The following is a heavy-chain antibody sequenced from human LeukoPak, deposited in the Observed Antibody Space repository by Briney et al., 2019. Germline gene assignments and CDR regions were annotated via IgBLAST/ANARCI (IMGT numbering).Heavy chain of an antibody. V-gene: IGHV4-4*07. J-gene: IGHJ4*02. Sequence: SGTLSLTCTVSGDSITSYYWSWIRQPAGKGLEWIGRIYTSGSTNYNPSLESRVTLLVDTSKKQFSLRLTSVTAADTAVYYCARISAVKPYYFDYWGQGTLVTVSS. CDR1: GDSITSYY. D-gene: IGHD6-25*01. CDR2: IYTSGST. CDR3: ARISAVKPYYFDY.